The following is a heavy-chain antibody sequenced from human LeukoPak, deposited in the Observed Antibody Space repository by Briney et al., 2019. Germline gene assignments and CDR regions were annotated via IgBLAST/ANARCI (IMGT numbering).Heavy chain of an antibody. Sequence: GSSVKVSCKASGGTFSSYAISWVRQAPGQGLEWMGRINPNSGGTNYAQKFQGRVTMTRDTSISTAYMELSRLRSDDTAVYYCATLTYYYDSSGFTGEGAFDIWGQGTMVTVSS. D-gene: IGHD3-22*01. CDR3: ATLTYYYDSSGFTGEGAFDI. V-gene: IGHV1-2*06. J-gene: IGHJ3*02. CDR2: INPNSGGT. CDR1: GGTFSSYA.